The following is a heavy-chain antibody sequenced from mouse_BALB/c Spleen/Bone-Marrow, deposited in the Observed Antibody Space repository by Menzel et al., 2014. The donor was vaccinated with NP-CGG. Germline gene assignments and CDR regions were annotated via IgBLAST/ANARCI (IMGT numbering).Heavy chain of an antibody. D-gene: IGHD1-1*01. CDR3: ARNGDYGSSYAMDY. Sequence: VQLQQSGAELVKPWASVKLSCTASGFNIKDTYMFWVKQRPDQGLEWIGRIVPAILNTKYDPNVQSKPSIAADTSSNKAYLQLSSLTSEDTAVYYCARNGDYGSSYAMDYWGQGTSVTVSS. CDR1: GFNIKDTY. CDR2: IVPAILNT. J-gene: IGHJ4*01. V-gene: IGHV14-3*02.